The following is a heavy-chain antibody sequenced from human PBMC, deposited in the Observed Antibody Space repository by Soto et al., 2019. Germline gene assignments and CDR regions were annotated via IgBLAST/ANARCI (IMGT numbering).Heavy chain of an antibody. CDR1: GGIFSSNT. J-gene: IGHJ4*02. CDR2: ITPPFGTV. D-gene: IGHD2-21*02. V-gene: IGHV1-69*06. Sequence: QVYLVQSGAEVKKPGPPVNISCKAAGGIFSSNTINWVRQAAGQGLEWMGGITPPFGTVNYAEKFQGRVTITADKSTKTEYMELTSLRSEDTAVYYCASKAACGGDCYAFDSWGQGTLVTVSS. CDR3: ASKAACGGDCYAFDS.